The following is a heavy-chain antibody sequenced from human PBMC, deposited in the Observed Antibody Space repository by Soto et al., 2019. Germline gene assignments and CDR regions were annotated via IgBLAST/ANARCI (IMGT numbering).Heavy chain of an antibody. CDR1: GGSISNNNW. J-gene: IGHJ4*02. D-gene: IGHD6-13*01. V-gene: IGHV4-4*02. CDR2: IYHSGST. CDR3: ASSHAGAHITAAVH. Sequence: SETLSLTCAVSGGSISNNNWWSWVRQPPGKGLEWIGEIYHSGSTIYNPSLESRVTISVDTSKNQFSLKLSSVTAADTAVYYCASSHAGAHITAAVHWGQGTLVTVSS.